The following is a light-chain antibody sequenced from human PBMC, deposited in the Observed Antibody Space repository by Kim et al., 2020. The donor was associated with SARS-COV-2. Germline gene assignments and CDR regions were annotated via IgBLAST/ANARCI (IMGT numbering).Light chain of an antibody. CDR2: RNN. CDR1: TKNVGNQG. J-gene: IGLJ3*02. V-gene: IGLV10-54*04. CDR3: SAWDDSLSTWV. Sequence: QTDTLTCTGNTKNVGNQGAAWLQQHQGHPPKLLSYRNNNRPSGISDRFSASRSGNTASLTITGLQPEDEADYYCSAWDDSLSTWVFGEGTQLTVL.